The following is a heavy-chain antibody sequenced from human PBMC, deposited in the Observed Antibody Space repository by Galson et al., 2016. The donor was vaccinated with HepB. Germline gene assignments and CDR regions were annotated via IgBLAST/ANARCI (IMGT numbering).Heavy chain of an antibody. J-gene: IGHJ3*02. V-gene: IGHV1-69*13. D-gene: IGHD3-22*01. CDR3: ARGGNYYGSSGYRVDDAFVI. CDR2: IISVLGTA. Sequence: SVKVSCKASGGTFISSAMSWVRQAPGQGLEWMGGIISVLGTANYAQKFQGRVTITADESTGTAYMELSSLRSEDTAMYYCARGGNYYGSSGYRVDDAFVIWGQGTMVTVSS. CDR1: GGTFISSA.